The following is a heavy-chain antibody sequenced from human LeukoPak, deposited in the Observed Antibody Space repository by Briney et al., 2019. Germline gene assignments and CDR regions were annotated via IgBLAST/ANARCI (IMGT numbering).Heavy chain of an antibody. CDR1: GYTFSQYY. J-gene: IGHJ4*02. CDR2: IIPNSGGT. CDR3: AGLRLSGSYFDY. V-gene: IGHV1-2*02. D-gene: IGHD1-26*01. Sequence: GASVKVFCKASGYTFSQYYMHWVRQAPGQGLEGMGWIIPNSGGTNYAQKFQGRVSMTRDTSISTAYMELSSLRSDDTAVYYCAGLRLSGSYFDYWGQGTLVTVSS.